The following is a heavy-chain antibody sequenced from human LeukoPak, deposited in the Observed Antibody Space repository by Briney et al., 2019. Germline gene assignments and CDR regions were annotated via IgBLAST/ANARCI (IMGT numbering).Heavy chain of an antibody. V-gene: IGHV3-64D*09. CDR2: ISSNGGST. J-gene: IGHJ4*02. CDR3: AKGPTYDSLPYYFDY. D-gene: IGHD3-22*01. CDR1: GFTFSYYA. Sequence: GGSLRLSCSASGFTFSYYAMHWVGQAAGKGLEFVSGISSNGGSTYYADSLKGRFTVSRDNSNNTLYLQMSSLRAEDTAIYYCAKGPTYDSLPYYFDYWGQGTLVTVSS.